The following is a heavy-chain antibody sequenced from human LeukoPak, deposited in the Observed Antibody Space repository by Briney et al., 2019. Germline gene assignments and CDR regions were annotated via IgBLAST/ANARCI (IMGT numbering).Heavy chain of an antibody. CDR3: AKDRVLLWFGELLPFDY. CDR2: ISGSGGST. D-gene: IGHD3-10*01. Sequence: PGGSLRLSCAASGFTFSSYAMSWLGQAPGKGLEWVSAISGSGGSTYYADSVKGRFTISRDNSKNTLYPQMNSLRAQDTAVYYYAKDRVLLWFGELLPFDYWGQGTLVTVSS. V-gene: IGHV3-23*01. J-gene: IGHJ4*02. CDR1: GFTFSSYA.